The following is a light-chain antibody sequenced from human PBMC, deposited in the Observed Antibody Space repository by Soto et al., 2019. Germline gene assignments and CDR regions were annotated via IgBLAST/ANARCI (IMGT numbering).Light chain of an antibody. CDR3: QQYNTLDMYT. CDR2: KAS. CDR1: QSVSSW. J-gene: IGKJ2*01. Sequence: DIPMTQSPSTLSASVGDRVTITCRASQSVSSWLAWYQQKPGKAPKLLIYKASSLESGVPSRFSGSGSGTEFTLTINSLQPDDFATYYCQQYNTLDMYTFGQGTKLDIK. V-gene: IGKV1-5*03.